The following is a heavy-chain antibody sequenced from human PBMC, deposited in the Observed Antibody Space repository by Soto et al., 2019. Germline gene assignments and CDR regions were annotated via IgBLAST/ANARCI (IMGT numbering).Heavy chain of an antibody. Sequence: EVQLLESGGGLVQPGGSLRLSCAASGFTFSSYAMSWVRQAPGKGLEWVSAISGSGGSTYYADSVKGRFTISRDKSKNTLYLQMTSLRAEDTAVYYCAKGGPYYYDSSGDYDYWGQGTLVTVSS. J-gene: IGHJ4*02. CDR2: ISGSGGST. CDR3: AKGGPYYYDSSGDYDY. CDR1: GFTFSSYA. V-gene: IGHV3-23*01. D-gene: IGHD3-22*01.